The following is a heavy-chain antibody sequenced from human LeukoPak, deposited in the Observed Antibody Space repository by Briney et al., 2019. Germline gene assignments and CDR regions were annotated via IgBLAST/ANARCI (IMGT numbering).Heavy chain of an antibody. CDR3: AKVQYYHSSGYLDY. J-gene: IGHJ4*02. D-gene: IGHD3-22*01. Sequence: GKSLRLSCAAAGFTFSSYGMHWVRQAPGKGLKWVAVISTDGSNEYYVDSVKGRFTISRDNSKNMLYLQMKSLRAEDTAVYYCAKVQYYHSSGYLDYWGQGTLVTVSS. CDR2: ISTDGSNE. V-gene: IGHV3-30*18. CDR1: GFTFSSYG.